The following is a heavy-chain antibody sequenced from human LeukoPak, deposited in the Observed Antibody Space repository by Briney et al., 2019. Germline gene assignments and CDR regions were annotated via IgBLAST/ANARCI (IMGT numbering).Heavy chain of an antibody. J-gene: IGHJ4*02. D-gene: IGHD3-22*01. V-gene: IGHV4-61*01. CDR1: GGSISSSSYY. CDR2: VHHSGST. CDR3: ARGYYDNSGYSNPFDY. Sequence: SETLSLTCTVSGGSISSSSYYWSWLRQSPGKGLEWIGYVHHSGSTNYNPSLKSRVTISIDTSKNQFSLKLSPVTAADTAVYYCARGYYDNSGYSNPFDYWGQGTLVTVSS.